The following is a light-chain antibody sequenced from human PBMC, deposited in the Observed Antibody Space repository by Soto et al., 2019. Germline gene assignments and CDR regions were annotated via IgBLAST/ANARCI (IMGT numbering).Light chain of an antibody. CDR3: MQSLHTPWT. CDR1: QSLLHTNEHNY. Sequence: DTVMTQSPRSLPVTPGEPASISCGSSQSLLHTNEHNYLDWYLQKPGQSPHLLIYLGSNGGYGVPDRFTGSGSGKDFTQQISRVEAEDVGVYSCMQSLHTPWTFGQGTNVEIK. J-gene: IGKJ1*01. CDR2: LGS. V-gene: IGKV2-28*01.